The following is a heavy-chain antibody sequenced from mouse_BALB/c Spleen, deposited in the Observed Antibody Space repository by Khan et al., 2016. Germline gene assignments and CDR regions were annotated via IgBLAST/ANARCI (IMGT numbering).Heavy chain of an antibody. Sequence: IQLVQSGAELVKPGASVKLSCTASGFNIKDTYMHWVKQRPEQGLEWIGRIDPANGYTKYDPKFQGKATITADTSSNTAYLQLSSLTSEDTAVDYCTRDNWDWFAYWGQGTLVTVSA. CDR2: IDPANGYT. V-gene: IGHV14-3*02. CDR1: GFNIKDTY. CDR3: TRDNWDWFAY. J-gene: IGHJ3*01. D-gene: IGHD4-1*01.